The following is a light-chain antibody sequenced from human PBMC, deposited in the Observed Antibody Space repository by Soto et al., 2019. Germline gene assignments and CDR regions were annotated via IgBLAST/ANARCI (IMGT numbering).Light chain of an antibody. V-gene: IGKV3-11*01. CDR2: DAS. CDR3: QQRGNWPPIT. CDR1: QSVGSY. Sequence: EIVLTQSPATLSLSPGESATLSCRASQSVGSYLAWYQQKPGQAPRLLIYDASNRASGIPARFSGSGSGTDFTLTISSLEPEDFAVYYCQQRGNWPPITFGQGTRLEIQ. J-gene: IGKJ5*01.